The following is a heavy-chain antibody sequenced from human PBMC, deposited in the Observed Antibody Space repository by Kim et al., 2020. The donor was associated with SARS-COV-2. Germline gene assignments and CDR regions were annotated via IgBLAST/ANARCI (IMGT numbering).Heavy chain of an antibody. D-gene: IGHD6-13*01. CDR1: GFTFSSYG. Sequence: GGSLRLSCAASGFTFSSYGMHWVRQAPGKGLEWVAVIWYDGSNKYYADSVKGRFTISRDNSKNTLYLQMNSLRAEDTAVYYCAKDLVRIAAAGLDVWGQGTTLTVSS. CDR3: AKDLVRIAAAGLDV. J-gene: IGHJ6*02. CDR2: IWYDGSNK. V-gene: IGHV3-33*06.